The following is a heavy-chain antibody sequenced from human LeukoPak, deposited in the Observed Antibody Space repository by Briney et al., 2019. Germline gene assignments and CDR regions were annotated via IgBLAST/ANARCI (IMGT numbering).Heavy chain of an antibody. CDR1: GGTFSSYA. V-gene: IGHV1-69*05. D-gene: IGHD3-10*01. CDR3: ARDLGLLWFGELSQNLKGAWLAYYMDV. CDR2: IIPIFGTA. Sequence: GASVKVSCKASGGTFSSYAISWVRQAPGQGLEWMGGIIPIFGTANYAQKFQGRVTMTRDTSISTAYMELSRLRSDDTAVYYCARDLGLLWFGELSQNLKGAWLAYYMDVWGKGTTVTVSS. J-gene: IGHJ6*03.